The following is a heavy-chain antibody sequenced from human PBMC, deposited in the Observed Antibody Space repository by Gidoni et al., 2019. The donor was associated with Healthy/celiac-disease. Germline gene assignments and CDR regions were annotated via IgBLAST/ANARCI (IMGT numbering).Heavy chain of an antibody. Sequence: EVQLVESGGGLVQPGGSLRLSCAASGFTFSSYDMPWVRQAKGKGLEWVSAIGTAGDTYYPGSVNGRFTISRENAKNSLYLQMNSLRAGDTAVYYCARDPCVPAAKKEYYYGMDVWGQGTTVTVSS. CDR1: GFTFSSYD. V-gene: IGHV3-13*01. J-gene: IGHJ6*02. CDR2: IGTAGDT. D-gene: IGHD2-2*01. CDR3: ARDPCVPAAKKEYYYGMDV.